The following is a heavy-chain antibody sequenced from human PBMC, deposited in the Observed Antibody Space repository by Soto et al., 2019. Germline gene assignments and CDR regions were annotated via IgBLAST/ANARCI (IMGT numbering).Heavy chain of an antibody. CDR3: AKDYDIVDIHNWFDP. V-gene: IGHV3-9*01. D-gene: IGHD2-15*01. Sequence: EVQLVESGGGLVQPGRSLRLSCAASGFTFDDYAMHWVRQAPGKGLEWVSGISWNGGSIAYADSVKGRFTISRDNAKNSLYLQMNSLRAEDTALYYYAKDYDIVDIHNWFDPWGQGTLVTVTS. CDR2: ISWNGGSI. CDR1: GFTFDDYA. J-gene: IGHJ5*02.